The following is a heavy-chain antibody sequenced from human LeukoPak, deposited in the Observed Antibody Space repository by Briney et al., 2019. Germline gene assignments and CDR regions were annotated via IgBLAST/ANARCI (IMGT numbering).Heavy chain of an antibody. J-gene: IGHJ6*03. CDR3: AKVEAARYYYYYMDV. Sequence: PGGSLRLSCAASGFTFSSYGMHWVRQAPGKGLEWVAVISYDGSNKYYADSVKGRFTISRDNSKNTLYLQMNSLRAEDTAVYYCAKVEAARYYYYYMDVWGKGTTVTVSS. V-gene: IGHV3-30*18. D-gene: IGHD6-6*01. CDR2: ISYDGSNK. CDR1: GFTFSSYG.